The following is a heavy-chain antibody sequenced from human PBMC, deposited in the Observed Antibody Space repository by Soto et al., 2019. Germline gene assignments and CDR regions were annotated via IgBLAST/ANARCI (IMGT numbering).Heavy chain of an antibody. Sequence: QVQLVQSGAEVKKPGASVKVSCKASGYTFTSYAMHWVRQAPGQRLEWMGWINAGNGNTKYSQKIQGRVTITRDTSASTAYMELSSLRSEDTAVYYCARGDYYYDSSGYIGWFEPWGQGTLVTVSS. D-gene: IGHD3-22*01. CDR1: GYTFTSYA. J-gene: IGHJ5*02. CDR3: ARGDYYYDSSGYIGWFEP. CDR2: INAGNGNT. V-gene: IGHV1-3*01.